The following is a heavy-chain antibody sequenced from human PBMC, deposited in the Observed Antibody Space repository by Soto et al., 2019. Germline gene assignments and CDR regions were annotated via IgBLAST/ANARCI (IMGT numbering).Heavy chain of an antibody. CDR2: ISLYSDGT. J-gene: IGHJ5*02. CDR1: GYTFSNYG. V-gene: IGHV1-18*01. CDR3: ARVVPGAEAWFGP. D-gene: IGHD2-2*01. Sequence: QVPLVQSGGEVKRPGASVKVSYKTSGYTFSNYGITWVRQAPGQPLEWLGWISLYSDGTNYAQKFQGRVSMTTDTSTTTAYMELRSLRSDDTAVYYCARVVPGAEAWFGPWGQGTLVTVSS.